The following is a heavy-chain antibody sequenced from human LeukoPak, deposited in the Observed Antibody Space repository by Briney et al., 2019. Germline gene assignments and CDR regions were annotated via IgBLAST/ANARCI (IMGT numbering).Heavy chain of an antibody. Sequence: ASVKVSCKASGFTFTSHDYNWVRQATGQGLEWMGWTNPNSGNTGYAQKFQGRVTMTRDTSITTVYMELNSLKSEDTATYYCTTRACHAGGCSSSFYYYYGLHFWGQGTTVSVSS. D-gene: IGHD3-16*01. J-gene: IGHJ6*02. CDR2: TNPNSGNT. CDR1: GFTFTSHD. V-gene: IGHV1-8*01. CDR3: TTRACHAGGCSSSFYYYYGLHF.